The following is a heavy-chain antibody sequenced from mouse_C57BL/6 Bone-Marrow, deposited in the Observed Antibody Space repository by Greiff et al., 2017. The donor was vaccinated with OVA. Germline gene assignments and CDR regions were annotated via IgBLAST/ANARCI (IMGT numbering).Heavy chain of an antibody. CDR1: GYTFTSYW. CDR3: TQGDYDGFAY. D-gene: IGHD2-4*01. CDR2: IYPGNSDT. J-gene: IGHJ3*01. V-gene: IGHV1-5*01. Sequence: VQLKQPGTVLARPGASVKMSCKPSGYTFTSYWMHWVKQRPGQGLEWIGAIYPGNSDTSYNQKFKGKAKLTAVTSTSTAYMELSSPTNEDSAVYCGTQGDYDGFAYWGQGTLVTVSA.